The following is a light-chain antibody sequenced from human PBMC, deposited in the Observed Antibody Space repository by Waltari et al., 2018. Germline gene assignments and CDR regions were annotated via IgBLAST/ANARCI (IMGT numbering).Light chain of an antibody. Sequence: ETVVTQSPATLSMSPGERATLSCRTCQSIGSSLAWYQQRPGQAPRLLIYRASTRATGIPDRFSGSGSETEFTLTIGSLQSEDVAVYYCQQYNNWPPGTFGQGTRLEI. CDR2: RAS. CDR1: QSIGSS. V-gene: IGKV3-15*01. J-gene: IGKJ1*01. CDR3: QQYNNWPPGT.